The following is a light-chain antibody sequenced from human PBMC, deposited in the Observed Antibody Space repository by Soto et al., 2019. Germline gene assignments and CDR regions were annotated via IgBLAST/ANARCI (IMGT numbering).Light chain of an antibody. Sequence: EIVMTQSPATLSLSPGERATLSCMASQSVSRNLAWYQQIPGQAPTLLIYDASTRATGIPARFSGSGSGTEFTLTISSLQSEDFAVYYCQQYNIWPPWTFGQGTKVDIK. CDR3: QQYNIWPPWT. CDR2: DAS. J-gene: IGKJ1*01. CDR1: QSVSRN. V-gene: IGKV3-15*01.